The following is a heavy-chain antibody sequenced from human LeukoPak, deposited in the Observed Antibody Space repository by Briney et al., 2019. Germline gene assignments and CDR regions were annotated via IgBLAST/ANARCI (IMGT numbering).Heavy chain of an antibody. V-gene: IGHV3-23*01. J-gene: IGHJ4*02. CDR3: AKRGSTTYHFDS. CDR2: ISGNGVGT. Sequence: PGGSLRLSCAASGFTFSSFAMRWVRQAPGKGLEWVSSISGNGVGTYYADSVKGRFTISRDNSKNSLNLQMNSLRVEDTAVYYCAKRGSTTYHFDSWGQGTPVTVSS. CDR1: GFTFSSFA. D-gene: IGHD2-2*01.